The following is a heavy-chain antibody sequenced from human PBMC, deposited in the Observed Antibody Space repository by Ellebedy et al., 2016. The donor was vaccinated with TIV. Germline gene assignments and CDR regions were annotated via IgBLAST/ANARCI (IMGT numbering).Heavy chain of an antibody. D-gene: IGHD4-23*01. Sequence: SETLSLTXTVSGGSISSSSYYWGWIRQPPGKGLEWIGSIYYSGSTYYNPSLKSRVTISVDTSKNQFSLKLSSVTAADTAVYYCARRAIIRWNIGTVNDAFDIWGQGTMVTVSS. CDR1: GGSISSSSYY. V-gene: IGHV4-39*01. CDR3: ARRAIIRWNIGTVNDAFDI. CDR2: IYYSGST. J-gene: IGHJ3*02.